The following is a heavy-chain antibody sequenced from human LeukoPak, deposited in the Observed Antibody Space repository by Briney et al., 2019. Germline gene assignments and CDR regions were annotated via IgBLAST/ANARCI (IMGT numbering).Heavy chain of an antibody. CDR1: GFTFSSYA. J-gene: IGHJ4*02. CDR3: AQDPPRRAAGTGVY. Sequence: GGSLRLSCAASGFTFSSYAMSWVRQAPGKGLEWVSGISGSGGSTYYADSVKGRFTISRDNSKNTLYLQMSSLRAEDTALYYCAQDPPRRAAGTGVYWGQGTLVTVSS. V-gene: IGHV3-23*01. CDR2: ISGSGGST. D-gene: IGHD1-1*01.